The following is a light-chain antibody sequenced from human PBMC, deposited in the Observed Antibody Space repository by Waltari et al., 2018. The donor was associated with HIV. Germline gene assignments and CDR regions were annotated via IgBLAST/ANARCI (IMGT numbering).Light chain of an antibody. Sequence: QSALTQPASVSGSPGQSITISCTGTSSDVGSYNLVSWYQQHPGKAPKLMIYEVSKRPSGVSNRCSGCKSGNTASLTISGLQAEDEADYYCCSYAGSSTVVVFGGGTKLTVL. CDR2: EVS. CDR1: SSDVGSYNL. CDR3: CSYAGSSTVVV. J-gene: IGLJ2*01. V-gene: IGLV2-23*02.